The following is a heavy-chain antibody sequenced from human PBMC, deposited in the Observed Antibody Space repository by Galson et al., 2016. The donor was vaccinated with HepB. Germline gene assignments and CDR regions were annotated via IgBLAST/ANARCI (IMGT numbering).Heavy chain of an antibody. D-gene: IGHD1-1*01. Sequence: SETLSLTCTVSGGSISSSVYHWAWIRQPPGKGPEWIGTIHHTGTTYYNPSLKSRVTLSLDTSKSQFSLMLTSVTAADTAMFHCARHSRALNNWYYFDYWGRGTLVTVSS. V-gene: IGHV4-39*01. CDR2: IHHTGTT. J-gene: IGHJ4*02. CDR1: GGSISSSVYH. CDR3: ARHSRALNNWYYFDY.